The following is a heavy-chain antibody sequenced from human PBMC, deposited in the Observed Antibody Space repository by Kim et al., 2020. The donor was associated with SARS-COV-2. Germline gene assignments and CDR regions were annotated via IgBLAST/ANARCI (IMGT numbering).Heavy chain of an antibody. V-gene: IGHV4-59*08. CDR3: ARHAADYVWGSYGWFDP. CDR1: GGSISSYY. J-gene: IGHJ5*02. D-gene: IGHD3-16*01. Sequence: SETLSLTCTVSGGSISSYYWSWIRQPPGKGLEWIGYIYYSGSTNYNPSLKSRVTISVDTSKNQFSLKLSSVTAADTAVYYCARHAADYVWGSYGWFDPWGQGTLVTVSS. CDR2: IYYSGST.